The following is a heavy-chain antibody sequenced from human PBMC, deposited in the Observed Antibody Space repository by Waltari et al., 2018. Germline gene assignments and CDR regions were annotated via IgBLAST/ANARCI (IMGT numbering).Heavy chain of an antibody. J-gene: IGHJ4*02. V-gene: IGHV3-53*01. CDR1: GFTVSDNY. Sequence: EVQLVESGGGLIQPGGSLRLSCAASGFTVSDNYMSWVRQAPGKGLGLVSVIYSGGSTYYADSVKGRFTISRDSSKNTLSLQMNSLRAEDTAVYYCAGKYGSGNYYYDYWGQGTLVTVSS. CDR3: AGKYGSGNYYYDY. D-gene: IGHD3-10*01. CDR2: IYSGGST.